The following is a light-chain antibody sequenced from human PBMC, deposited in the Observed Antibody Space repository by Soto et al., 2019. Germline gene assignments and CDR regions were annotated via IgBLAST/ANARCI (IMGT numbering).Light chain of an antibody. V-gene: IGLV2-11*01. CDR1: SSDVGGYNF. J-gene: IGLJ1*01. CDR2: DVS. Sequence: QSVLTQPRSVSGSPGQSVTISCTGTSSDVGGYNFVSWYQQYPGKAPKFMIYDVSKRPSGVPDRFSGSKSGNTASLTISGLLAEDEADYYCCSYAGSHTFVFGTGTKVT. CDR3: CSYAGSHTFV.